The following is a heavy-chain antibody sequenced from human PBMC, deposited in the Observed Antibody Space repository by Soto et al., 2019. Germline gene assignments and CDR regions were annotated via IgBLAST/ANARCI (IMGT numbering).Heavy chain of an antibody. CDR2: IYYSGST. CDR3: ASVELWFGESSGGFDY. D-gene: IGHD3-10*01. V-gene: IGHV4-31*03. Sequence: SETLSLTCTVSGGSISSGGYYWSWIRQHPGKGLEWIGYIYYSGSTYYNPSLKSRVTISVDTSKNQFSLKLSSVTAADTAVYYCASVELWFGESSGGFDYWGQGTLVTVSS. CDR1: GGSISSGGYY. J-gene: IGHJ4*02.